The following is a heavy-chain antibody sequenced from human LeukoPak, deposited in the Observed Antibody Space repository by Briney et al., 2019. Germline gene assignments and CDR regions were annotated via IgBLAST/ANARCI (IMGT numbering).Heavy chain of an antibody. CDR2: IKPDGSAK. Sequence: GGSLRLSCATSGLTFNIDWMNWVRQAPGKGLEWVANIKPDGSAKSYVDSVRGRFTISRDNAKESLFLQMNGLRADDTAVYYCARGLRWPDFWGQGTLVTVSS. V-gene: IGHV3-7*03. J-gene: IGHJ4*02. D-gene: IGHD4-23*01. CDR1: GLTFNIDW. CDR3: ARGLRWPDF.